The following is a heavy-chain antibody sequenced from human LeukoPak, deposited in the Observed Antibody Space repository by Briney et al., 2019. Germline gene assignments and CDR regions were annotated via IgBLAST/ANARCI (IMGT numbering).Heavy chain of an antibody. Sequence: GGSLRLSCAASGFTFSSYGMSWVRQAPGKGLEWVSYISSSGSTIYYADSVKGRFTISRDNAKNSLYLQMNSLRAEDTAVYYCAELGITMIGGVWGKGTTVTISS. CDR3: AELGITMIGGV. J-gene: IGHJ6*04. CDR2: ISSSGSTI. CDR1: GFTFSSYG. D-gene: IGHD3-10*02. V-gene: IGHV3-48*04.